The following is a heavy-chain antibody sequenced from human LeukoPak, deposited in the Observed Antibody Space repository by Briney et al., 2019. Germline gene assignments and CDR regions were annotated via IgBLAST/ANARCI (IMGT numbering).Heavy chain of an antibody. CDR1: GYTLTDYY. J-gene: IGHJ4*02. Sequence: ASVKVSCKASGYTLTDYYMHWVRQAPGQGLEWMGIINPSGGSTRYAQKFQGRVTMTRDTSTSTVYMELSSLRSEDTAVYHCARDAVGSGGDCYFDYWGQGTLVTVSS. CDR2: INPSGGST. CDR3: ARDAVGSGGDCYFDY. D-gene: IGHD2-21*02. V-gene: IGHV1-46*01.